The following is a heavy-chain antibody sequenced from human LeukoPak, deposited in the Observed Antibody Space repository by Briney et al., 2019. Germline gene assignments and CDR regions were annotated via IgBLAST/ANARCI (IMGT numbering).Heavy chain of an antibody. D-gene: IGHD3-22*01. J-gene: IGHJ3*02. CDR1: GGSITSYY. CDR2: IYFTGTT. CDR3: ASQVVVNAFDI. Sequence: SETLSLXCTVSGGSITSYYWSWIRPPPGKGLESIAYIYFTGTTNYNPSLKSRGTISVDTSKNQFSLKLSSVTAADTAIYYCASQVVVNAFDIWGQGRMVTVSS. V-gene: IGHV4-59*01.